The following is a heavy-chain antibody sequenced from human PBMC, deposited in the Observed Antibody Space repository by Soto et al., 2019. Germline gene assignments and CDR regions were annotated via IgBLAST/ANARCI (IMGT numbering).Heavy chain of an antibody. D-gene: IGHD3-16*01. J-gene: IGHJ3*02. CDR2: ISWNSGSI. CDR1: GFTFDDYA. Sequence: GGSLRLSCAASGFTFDDYAMHWVRQAPGKGLEWVSGISWNSGSIGYADSVKGRFTISRDNAKNSLYLQMNSLRAEDTALYYCAKTLGQLGAFDIWGQGTMVTVSS. CDR3: AKTLGQLGAFDI. V-gene: IGHV3-9*01.